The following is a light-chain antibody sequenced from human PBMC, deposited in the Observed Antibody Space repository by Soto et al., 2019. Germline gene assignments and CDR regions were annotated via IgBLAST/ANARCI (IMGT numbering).Light chain of an antibody. V-gene: IGKV1-5*03. J-gene: IGKJ2*01. CDR3: QQYDRFPYT. Sequence: DIQMTQSPSTLSASVGDTVTITCRASQSISNWLAWCQQKPGQAPKLLIHKASTLESGVPSRFSGSGSGTEFPLTISSLQPDDFATFYCQQYDRFPYTFGQGTKLEIK. CDR1: QSISNW. CDR2: KAS.